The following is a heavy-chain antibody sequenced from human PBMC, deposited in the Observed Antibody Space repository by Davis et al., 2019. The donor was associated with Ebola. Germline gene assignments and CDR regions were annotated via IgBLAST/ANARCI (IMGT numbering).Heavy chain of an antibody. V-gene: IGHV5-51*01. Sequence: GESLKISCKGSGYSFSTYWIGWVRQMPGKGLEWMGIIYPGDSDTRYSPSFQGQVTISADKSISTAYLQWSSLKASDTAMYYCARLPPYYGSGKEGYGMDVWGQGTTVTVSS. CDR1: GYSFSTYW. J-gene: IGHJ6*02. CDR2: IYPGDSDT. D-gene: IGHD3-10*01. CDR3: ARLPPYYGSGKEGYGMDV.